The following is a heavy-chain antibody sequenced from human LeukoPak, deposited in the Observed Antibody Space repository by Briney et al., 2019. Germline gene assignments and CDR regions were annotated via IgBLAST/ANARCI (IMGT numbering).Heavy chain of an antibody. V-gene: IGHV4-34*01. CDR3: ARGSPYSSGWYGYGYYYYGMDV. D-gene: IGHD6-19*01. CDR1: GGSFSGYY. CDR2: INHSGST. J-gene: IGHJ6*02. Sequence: SETLSLTCAVYGGSFSGYYWSWIRQPPGKGLEWIGEINHSGSTNYNPSLKSRVTISVDTSKNQFSLKLSSVTAADTAVYYCARGSPYSSGWYGYGYYYYGMDVWGQGTTVTVSS.